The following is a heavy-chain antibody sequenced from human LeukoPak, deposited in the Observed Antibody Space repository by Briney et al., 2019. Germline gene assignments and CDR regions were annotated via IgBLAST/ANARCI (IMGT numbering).Heavy chain of an antibody. Sequence: PSETLSLTCTVSGGSISSSSYYWGWIRQPPGKGLEWIGSIYYSGYYSGSTYYNPSLKSRVTISVDTSKNQFSLKLTSVSAADTAVYYCARGYGDYASWVDYWGQGTLVTVSS. J-gene: IGHJ4*02. CDR3: ARGYGDYASWVDY. CDR2: IYYSGYYSGST. V-gene: IGHV4-39*01. CDR1: GGSISSSSYY. D-gene: IGHD5-12*01.